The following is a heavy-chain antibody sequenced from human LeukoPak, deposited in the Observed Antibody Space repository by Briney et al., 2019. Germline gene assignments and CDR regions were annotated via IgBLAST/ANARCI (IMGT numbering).Heavy chain of an antibody. CDR2: ISSAGTTT. V-gene: IGHV3-30-3*01. CDR1: GFTFSTYA. Sequence: GGSLRPSCAASGFTFSTYAMPWVRQAPGKGLEWVAFISSAGTTTYYADSVKGRFTISRDYSKTSLYLQMNSLRADDTAVYYCARTYYDALTAYYTYFDFWGQGTLVTVTS. CDR3: ARTYYDALTAYYTYFDF. J-gene: IGHJ4*02. D-gene: IGHD3-9*01.